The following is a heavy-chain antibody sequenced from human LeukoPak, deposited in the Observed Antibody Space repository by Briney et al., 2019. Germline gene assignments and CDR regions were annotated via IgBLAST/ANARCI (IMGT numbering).Heavy chain of an antibody. CDR2: IWYDGSNK. Sequence: GRSLRLSCAASGFTFSSYGMHWVRQAPGKGLEWVAVIWYDGSNKYYADSVKGRFTISRDNSKNTLYLQMNSLRAEDTAVYCCARAITMVRGVSDAFDIWGQGTMVTVSS. CDR1: GFTFSSYG. V-gene: IGHV3-33*01. CDR3: ARAITMVRGVSDAFDI. D-gene: IGHD3-10*01. J-gene: IGHJ3*02.